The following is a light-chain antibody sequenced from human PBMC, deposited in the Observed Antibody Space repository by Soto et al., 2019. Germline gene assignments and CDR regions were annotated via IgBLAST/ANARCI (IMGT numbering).Light chain of an antibody. CDR3: QPYNNWPLT. Sequence: EIVLTQSPGTLSLSPGERATLSCRASQSVSSKSLAWYQQKPGQAPRLLIYTASSRATGIPDRFSGSGSGTDFTLTINSLQSEDFAVYYCQPYNNWPLTFGGGTKVDIK. J-gene: IGKJ4*01. V-gene: IGKV3D-15*01. CDR1: QSVSSKS. CDR2: TAS.